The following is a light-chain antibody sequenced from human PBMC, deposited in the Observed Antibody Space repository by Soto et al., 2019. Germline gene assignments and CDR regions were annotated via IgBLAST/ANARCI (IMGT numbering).Light chain of an antibody. CDR1: SSDVGGYNY. V-gene: IGLV2-8*01. J-gene: IGLJ1*01. CDR2: DVN. CDR3: SSYAGNNNLAV. Sequence: QSALTQPASVSGSPGQSITISCTGTSSDVGGYNYVSWYQQHPGKAPKLMIYDVNKRPSGVPDRFSGSKSGNTASLTVSGLQAEDEADYYCSSYAGNNNLAVFGTGTRSPS.